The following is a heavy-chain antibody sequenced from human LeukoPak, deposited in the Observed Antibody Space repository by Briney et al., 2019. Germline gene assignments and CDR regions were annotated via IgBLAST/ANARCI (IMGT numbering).Heavy chain of an antibody. CDR2: IDRSSIYT. D-gene: IGHD2-2*02. CDR3: ASTNYCSSTSCYSYYYYGMDV. J-gene: IGHJ6*02. V-gene: IGHV3-21*01. Sequence: GGSLRLSCAASGFTFSIYSMQWVRQAPGKGLEWVSAIDRSSIYTYYADSVKGRFTISRDNAKNSLYLQMNSLRAEDTAVYYCASTNYCSSTSCYSYYYYGMDVWGQGTTVTVSS. CDR1: GFTFSIYS.